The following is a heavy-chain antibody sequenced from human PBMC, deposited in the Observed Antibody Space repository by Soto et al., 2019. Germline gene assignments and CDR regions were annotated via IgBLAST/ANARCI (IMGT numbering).Heavy chain of an antibody. D-gene: IGHD2-15*01. J-gene: IGHJ4*02. CDR3: ARSVVVVAATVDY. Sequence: QVQLVESGGGVVQPGRSLRLSCAASGFTFSSYAMHWVRQAPGKGLELVAVISYDGSNKYYADSVKGRFTISRDNSKNTLYLQMNSLRAEDTAVYYCARSVVVVAATVDYWGQGTLVTVSS. CDR2: ISYDGSNK. CDR1: GFTFSSYA. V-gene: IGHV3-30-3*01.